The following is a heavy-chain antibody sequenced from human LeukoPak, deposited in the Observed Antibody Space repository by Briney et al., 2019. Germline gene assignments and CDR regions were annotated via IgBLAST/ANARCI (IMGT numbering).Heavy chain of an antibody. CDR3: ANAPAKSGWYYLFDY. Sequence: SETLSLTCTVSGDSISSDWFWVWIRQPPGKGLEWIGSIYYSGSTYYNPSLKSRVTISVDTSKNQFSLKLSSVTAADTAVYYCANAPAKSGWYYLFDYWGQGTLVTVSS. CDR1: GDSISSDWF. J-gene: IGHJ4*02. V-gene: IGHV4-38-2*02. CDR2: IYYSGST. D-gene: IGHD6-19*01.